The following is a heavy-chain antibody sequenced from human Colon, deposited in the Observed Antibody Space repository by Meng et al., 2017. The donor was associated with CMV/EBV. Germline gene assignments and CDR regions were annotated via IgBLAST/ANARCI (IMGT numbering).Heavy chain of an antibody. J-gene: IGHJ4*02. Sequence: GSLRLSCTVSGDSMTPYFWSWVRQPPGKPLEWIGHIHYSGATKYNPSLKSRVAISGDTSKNQFTLRLNFVTAADTAMYFCARGLGHASNNSHDYWGQGTLVTVSS. CDR2: IHYSGAT. CDR3: ARGLGHASNNSHDY. V-gene: IGHV4-59*01. CDR1: GDSMTPYF. D-gene: IGHD1-1*01.